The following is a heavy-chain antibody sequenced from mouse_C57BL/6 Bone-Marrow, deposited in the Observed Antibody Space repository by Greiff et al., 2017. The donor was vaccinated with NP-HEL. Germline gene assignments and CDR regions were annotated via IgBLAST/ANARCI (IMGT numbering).Heavy chain of an antibody. J-gene: IGHJ4*01. V-gene: IGHV1-54*01. D-gene: IGHD2-4*01. Sequence: QVQLQQSGAELVRPGTSVKVSCKASGYAFTNYLIEWVKQRPGQGLEWIGVINPGSGGTNYNEKFKGKATLTADKSSSTAYMQLSSLTSEDSAVYFCAREDDYSYAMDYWGQGTSVTVSS. CDR3: AREDDYSYAMDY. CDR1: GYAFTNYL. CDR2: INPGSGGT.